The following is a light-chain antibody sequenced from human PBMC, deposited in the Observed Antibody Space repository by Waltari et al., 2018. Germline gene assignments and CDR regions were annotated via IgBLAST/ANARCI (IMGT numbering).Light chain of an antibody. J-gene: IGLJ2*01. V-gene: IGLV2-14*03. Sequence: QSALTQPASVFGSPGQSITISCIGTSSDVGGYNYVSWYQQHPGKVPKLLIYDVSNRPSGVSNRFSGSKSGNTASLTISGLQAEDEADYYCSSYTSISTPVVFGGGTKLTVL. CDR3: SSYTSISTPVV. CDR2: DVS. CDR1: SSDVGGYNY.